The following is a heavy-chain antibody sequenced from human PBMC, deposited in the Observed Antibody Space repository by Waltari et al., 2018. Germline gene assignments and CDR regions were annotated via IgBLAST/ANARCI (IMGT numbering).Heavy chain of an antibody. V-gene: IGHV3-23*01. CDR3: AKRAKVKGLCSANCYSDY. D-gene: IGHD2-15*01. Sequence: EVQLLESGGGLAQPGGSLRLSCVASGFTFSNYAMSWVRQAHGTGLEWVSGTSGTGDTTDYADSVKGRFTISRDNSKNTLYLQMSSLRAEDTAVYYCAKRAKVKGLCSANCYSDYWGQGTLVTVSS. CDR2: TSGTGDTT. J-gene: IGHJ4*02. CDR1: GFTFSNYA.